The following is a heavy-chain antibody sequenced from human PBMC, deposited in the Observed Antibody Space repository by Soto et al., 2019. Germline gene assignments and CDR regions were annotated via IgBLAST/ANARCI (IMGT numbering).Heavy chain of an antibody. CDR1: GYTFTSYG. Sequence: ASVKVSCKASGYTFTSYGISWVRQAPGQGLEWMGWISAYNGNTNYAQKLQGRVTMTTDTSTSTAYMELRSLRSDDTAVYYCARAPPPYSNQSVPFDYWGQGTLVTAPQ. J-gene: IGHJ4*02. CDR3: ARAPPPYSNQSVPFDY. V-gene: IGHV1-18*01. CDR2: ISAYNGNT. D-gene: IGHD4-4*01.